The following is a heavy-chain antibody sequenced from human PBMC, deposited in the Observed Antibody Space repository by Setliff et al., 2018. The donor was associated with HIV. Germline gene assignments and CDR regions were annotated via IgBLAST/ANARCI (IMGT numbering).Heavy chain of an antibody. D-gene: IGHD5-18*01. V-gene: IGHV3-53*05. CDR2: IYSGGTT. CDR1: GFTVSDNY. CDR3: AREDVDTSMVYYYYYYMDV. Sequence: GGSLRLSCAASGFTVSDNYMSWVRQAPGKGLEWVSVIYSGGTTYYADSVKGRFTISRDTSKNTLYLQMNSLRGEDTAVYYCAREDVDTSMVYYYYYYMDVWGKGTTVTVSS. J-gene: IGHJ6*03.